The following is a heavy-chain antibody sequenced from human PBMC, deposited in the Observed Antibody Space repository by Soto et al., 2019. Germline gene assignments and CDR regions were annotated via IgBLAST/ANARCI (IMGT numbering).Heavy chain of an antibody. D-gene: IGHD2-21*02. CDR3: AREATQHSGDWEE. V-gene: IGHV1-69*12. Sequence: QVQLVQSGAEVKKPGSSVKVSCKASGGSLGTLEINWVRQAPGQGLEWMGGIVPIFNTAKFAPKFQGRVRLSADESTATAYKVLTSLPPAENAVNYCAREATQHSGDWEEWGQGTQVSVSA. CDR2: IVPIFNTA. CDR1: GGSLGTLE. J-gene: IGHJ4*02.